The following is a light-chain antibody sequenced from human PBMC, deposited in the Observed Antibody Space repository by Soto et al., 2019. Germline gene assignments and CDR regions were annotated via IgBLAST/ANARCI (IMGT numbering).Light chain of an antibody. Sequence: EIVLTQSPGTLSLSPGERATLSCRASQSVSSSYLAWYQQKPGQAPRLLIYGASSRATGIPDRFSGSGSGTDLTLTMSRLEPKDFAVYYCQQYGSSPYTFGQGTKLQIK. CDR3: QQYGSSPYT. CDR1: QSVSSSY. J-gene: IGKJ2*01. CDR2: GAS. V-gene: IGKV3-20*01.